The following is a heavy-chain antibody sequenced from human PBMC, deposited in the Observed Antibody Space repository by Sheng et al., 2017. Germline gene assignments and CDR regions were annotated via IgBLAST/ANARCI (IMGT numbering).Heavy chain of an antibody. CDR1: GFTVSGNH. Sequence: EVQLVESGGGLIQPGGSLRLSCAASGFTVSGNHMSWVRLAPGKGLEWVSLIHTNGNTYYTDSVKGRFTISRDSSKNTLYLQMNSLRAEDTAVYYCARDHEGRPFDDWGQGTLVTVSS. CDR3: ARDHEGRPFDD. D-gene: IGHD3-10*01. V-gene: IGHV3-53*01. J-gene: IGHJ4*02. CDR2: IHTNGNT.